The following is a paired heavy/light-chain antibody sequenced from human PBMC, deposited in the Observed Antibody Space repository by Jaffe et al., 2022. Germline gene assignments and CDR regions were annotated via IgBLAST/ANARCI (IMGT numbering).Light chain of an antibody. CDR3: CSYAGNYILL. Sequence: QSALTQPRSVSGSPGQSVTISCTGTSSDVGGYNYVSWYQQHPGKAPKLMIYDVTKRPSGVPDRFSGSKSGNTASLTISGLQAEDEADYYCCSYAGNYILLFGGGTKLTVL. CDR2: DVT. J-gene: IGLJ2*01. CDR1: SSDVGGYNY. V-gene: IGLV2-11*01.
Heavy chain of an antibody. Sequence: QVQLVESGGGVVQPGGSLRLSCAASEFTFSSYGMHWVRQAPGKGLEWVAFIRYDGRNKNYADSVKGRFTISRDNSMNTVLLQMNSLRVEDTAVYYCAKVLQEYFSYYMDVWGRGTTVTVSS. CDR2: IRYDGRNK. V-gene: IGHV3-30*02. CDR3: AKVLQEYFSYYMDV. D-gene: IGHD2-15*01. J-gene: IGHJ6*03. CDR1: EFTFSSYG.